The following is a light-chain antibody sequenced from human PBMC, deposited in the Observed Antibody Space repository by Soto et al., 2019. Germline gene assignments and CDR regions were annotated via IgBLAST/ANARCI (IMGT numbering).Light chain of an antibody. CDR2: DVS. Sequence: QSVLTQPASVSGSPGQSITISCTGTSSDVGGYNYVSWYQQHPGKAPKLMIYDVSNRPSGVSNRFSGSKSGNTASPTISGLQAEDEADYYCSSYTSSRTPYVFGTGTKATVL. CDR1: SSDVGGYNY. V-gene: IGLV2-14*01. J-gene: IGLJ1*01. CDR3: SSYTSSRTPYV.